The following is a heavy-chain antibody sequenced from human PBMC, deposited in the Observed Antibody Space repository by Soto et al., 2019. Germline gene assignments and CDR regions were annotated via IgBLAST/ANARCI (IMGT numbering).Heavy chain of an antibody. Sequence: QVQLVESGGGVVQPGRSLRLSCAASGFTFSSYGMHWVRQAPGKGLEWVAVIWYDGSNKYYADSVKGRFTISRDNSKXXXXXXXXXXXXXXTAVYYCARDVGTMIVVGPFHVWGQGTTVTVSS. D-gene: IGHD3-22*01. V-gene: IGHV3-33*01. CDR1: GFTFSSYG. CDR2: IWYDGSNK. J-gene: IGHJ6*02. CDR3: ARDVGTMIVVGPFHV.